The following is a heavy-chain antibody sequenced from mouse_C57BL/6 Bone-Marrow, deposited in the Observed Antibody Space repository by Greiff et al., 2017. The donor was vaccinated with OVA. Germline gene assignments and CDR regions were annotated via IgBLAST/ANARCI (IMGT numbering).Heavy chain of an antibody. J-gene: IGHJ4*01. D-gene: IGHD6-1*01. CDR3: AVSLYAMDY. V-gene: IGHV1-64*01. Sequence: QVHVKQPGAELVKPGASVKLSCKASGYTFTSYWMHWVKQRPGQGLEWIGMIHPNSGSTNYNEKFKSKATLTVDKSSSTAYMQLSSLTSEDSAVYYCAVSLYAMDYWGQGTSVTVSS. CDR2: IHPNSGST. CDR1: GYTFTSYW.